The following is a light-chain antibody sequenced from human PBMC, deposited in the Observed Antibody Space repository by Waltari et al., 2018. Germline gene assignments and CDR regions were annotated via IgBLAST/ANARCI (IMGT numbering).Light chain of an antibody. CDR2: DAS. Sequence: EVVLTQSPAALSLSPGERATPPCRVSQSVSTYLAWYQQKPGQAPRLLIYDASNRATGIPDRFRGRGSGTDFTLTISSLQAEDVAVYYCQQYHSTPYTFGQGTKLEIK. V-gene: IGKV3-11*01. CDR1: QSVSTY. CDR3: QQYHSTPYT. J-gene: IGKJ2*01.